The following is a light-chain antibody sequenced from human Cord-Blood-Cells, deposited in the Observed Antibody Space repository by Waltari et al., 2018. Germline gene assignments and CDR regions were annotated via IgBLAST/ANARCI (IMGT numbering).Light chain of an antibody. CDR2: AAS. Sequence: DIQMTQSPSYLPASAGDRVTITCRASQSISSYLNWYQQKPGKAPKLLIYAASSLQSGVPSRFSGSGSGTDFTLTISSLQPEDFATYYCQQSYSTPPLFTFGPGTKVDIK. CDR3: QQSYSTPPLFT. V-gene: IGKV1-39*01. J-gene: IGKJ3*01. CDR1: QSISSY.